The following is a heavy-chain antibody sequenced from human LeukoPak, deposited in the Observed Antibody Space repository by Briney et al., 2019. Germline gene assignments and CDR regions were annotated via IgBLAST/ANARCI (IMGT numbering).Heavy chain of an antibody. J-gene: IGHJ3*02. CDR2: IYYSGST. Sequence: PSETLSLTCTVSGGSISSYYWSWIRQPPGKGLEWIGYIYYSGSTSYNPSLKSRVTISVDTSKNQFSLKLSSVTAADTAVYYCARLYVVEYTYGYVAFDIWGQGTMVTVSA. CDR3: ARLYVVEYTYGYVAFDI. V-gene: IGHV4-59*08. D-gene: IGHD5-18*01. CDR1: GGSISSYY.